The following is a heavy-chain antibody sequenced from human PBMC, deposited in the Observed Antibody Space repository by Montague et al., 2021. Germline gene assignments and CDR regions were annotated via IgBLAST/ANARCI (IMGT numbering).Heavy chain of an antibody. V-gene: IGHV6-1*01. CDR1: GDSAPNNNAA. CDR2: TYYRSTWYT. CDR3: AREGVGDLLFSFDS. J-gene: IGHJ4*02. D-gene: IGHD3-10*01. Sequence: CAISGDSAPNNNAAWNWIRESPSRGLEWLGGTYYRSTWYTDYAVSVKGRIAINPDTSKNQFSLQLNSVTPEDTAVYYCAREGVGDLLFSFDSWGQGTLVTVSS.